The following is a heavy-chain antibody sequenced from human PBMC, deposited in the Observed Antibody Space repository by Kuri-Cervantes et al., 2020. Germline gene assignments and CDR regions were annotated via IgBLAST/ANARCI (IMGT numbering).Heavy chain of an antibody. CDR3: ARGYSYAYNY. CDR1: GFTFSNYA. Sequence: ETLSLTCVASGFTFSNYALNWVRQAPGKGLEWVSHISSSRSAMYYADSVKGRFTISRDNAKNSVYLQMNTLRAEDTAVYYCARGYSYAYNYWGQGTLVTVSS. CDR2: ISSSRSAM. J-gene: IGHJ4*02. D-gene: IGHD3-16*01. V-gene: IGHV3-48*01.